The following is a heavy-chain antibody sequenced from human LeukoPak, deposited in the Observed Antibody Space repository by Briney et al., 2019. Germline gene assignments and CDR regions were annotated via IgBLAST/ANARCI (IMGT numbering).Heavy chain of an antibody. V-gene: IGHV1-18*01. CDR3: ARGGYNWNEGFVWDYSYYYMDV. CDR1: GYTFSAYG. D-gene: IGHD1-20*01. J-gene: IGHJ6*03. Sequence: ASVKVSCKASGYTFSAYGISWVRQAPGQGPEWMGWISAYNGDTKYAQNFQDRVIMTTDTSTATAYMELRGLTSDDTAVYFCARGGYNWNEGFVWDYSYYYMDVWGQGSTVTVSS. CDR2: ISAYNGDT.